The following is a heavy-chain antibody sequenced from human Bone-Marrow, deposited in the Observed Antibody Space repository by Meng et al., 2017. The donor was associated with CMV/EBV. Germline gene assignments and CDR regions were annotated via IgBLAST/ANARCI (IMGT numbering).Heavy chain of an antibody. Sequence: GGSLRPSCPASGFTFRDYTMNWVRQAPGKGLEWVSSVSSGSSFTYYVDSVQGRFTISRDNAKNSLYLQMSSLRAEDTAVYYCARVRIVVYGDCRGGWDHWGQGTLVTVSS. J-gene: IGHJ4*02. CDR1: GFTFRDYT. V-gene: IGHV3-21*01. D-gene: IGHD4-17*01. CDR3: ARVRIVVYGDCRGGWDH. CDR2: VSSGSSFT.